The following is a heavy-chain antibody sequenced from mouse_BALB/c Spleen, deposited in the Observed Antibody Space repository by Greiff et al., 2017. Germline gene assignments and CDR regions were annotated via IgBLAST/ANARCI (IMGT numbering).Heavy chain of an antibody. V-gene: IGHV5-12-1*01. J-gene: IGHJ4*01. Sequence: EVKLVESGGGLVKPGGSLKLSCAASGFAFSSYDMSWVRQTPEKRLEWVAYISSGGGSTYYPDTVKGRFTISRDNAKNTLYLQMSSLKSEDTAMYYCVRGNYWYAMDDWGQGTSVTVSS. D-gene: IGHD2-1*01. CDR2: ISSGGGST. CDR1: GFAFSSYD. CDR3: VRGNYWYAMDD.